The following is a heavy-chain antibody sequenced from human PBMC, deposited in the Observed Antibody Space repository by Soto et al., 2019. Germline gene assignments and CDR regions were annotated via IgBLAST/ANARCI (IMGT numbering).Heavy chain of an antibody. J-gene: IGHJ6*02. CDR2: IIPIFGTA. CDR3: ARGDKDTAMVYCYYGMDV. V-gene: IGHV1-69*13. CDR1: GGTFSSYA. D-gene: IGHD5-18*01. Sequence: ASVKVSCKASGGTFSSYAISWVRQAPGQGLEWMGGIIPIFGTANYAQKFQGRVTITADESTSTAYMELSSLRSEDTAVYYCARGDKDTAMVYCYYGMDVWGQGTTVTVS.